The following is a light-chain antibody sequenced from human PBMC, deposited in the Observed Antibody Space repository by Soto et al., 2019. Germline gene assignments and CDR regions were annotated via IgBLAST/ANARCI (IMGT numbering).Light chain of an antibody. CDR3: CSFAGSSTSVL. Sequence: QSALTQPASVSGSPGQSIAISCTGTSSDVGGYNYVSWYQQLPGKAPKLMIYEATRRPSGISNRFSGSKSGNTASLTISGLQAEDEADYYCCSFAGSSTSVLFGGGTKLTVL. J-gene: IGLJ2*01. CDR1: SSDVGGYNY. CDR2: EAT. V-gene: IGLV2-14*01.